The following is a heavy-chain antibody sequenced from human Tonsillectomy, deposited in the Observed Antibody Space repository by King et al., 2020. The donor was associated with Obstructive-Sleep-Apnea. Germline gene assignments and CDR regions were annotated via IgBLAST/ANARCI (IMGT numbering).Heavy chain of an antibody. Sequence: VQLVESGGGLVQPGRSLRLSCAASGFTFDDYAMHWVRQAPGKGLEWVSGISWNSGSIGYADSVKGRFTISRDNAKNSLYLQMNSLRAEDTALYYCAKGRGEYSGYDSRFDYLGQGTPGTVSS. D-gene: IGHD5-12*01. CDR3: AKGRGEYSGYDSRFDY. J-gene: IGHJ4*02. CDR2: ISWNSGSI. V-gene: IGHV3-9*01. CDR1: GFTFDDYA.